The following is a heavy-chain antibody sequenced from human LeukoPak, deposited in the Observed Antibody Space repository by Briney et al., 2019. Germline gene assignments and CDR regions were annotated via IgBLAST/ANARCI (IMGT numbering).Heavy chain of an antibody. CDR2: IYPADSNT. Sequence: GESLKISCKCSGYNFVNNWIGWVREMPGKGLEWMAIIYPADSNTKYSPSFQGQVTISADQSINTAFLQWSSLKASDTAMYYCVRSPACSSGTCYPNWFDPWGQGTLVIVSS. CDR1: GYNFVNNW. J-gene: IGHJ5*02. V-gene: IGHV5-51*01. D-gene: IGHD2-15*01. CDR3: VRSPACSSGTCYPNWFDP.